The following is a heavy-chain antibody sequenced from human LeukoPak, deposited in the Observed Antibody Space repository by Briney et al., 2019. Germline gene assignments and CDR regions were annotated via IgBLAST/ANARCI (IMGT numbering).Heavy chain of an antibody. D-gene: IGHD2-15*01. V-gene: IGHV4-59*01. J-gene: IGHJ4*02. CDR2: IYYSGST. CDR1: GGSLSSYY. CDR3: ARFGRISSGLDY. Sequence: SETLSLTCTVSGGSLSSYYWSWIRQPPGKGLEWIGYIYYSGSTNYNPSLKSRVTISVDTSKNQFSLKLSSVTAADTAVYYCARFGRISSGLDYWGQGTLVTVSS.